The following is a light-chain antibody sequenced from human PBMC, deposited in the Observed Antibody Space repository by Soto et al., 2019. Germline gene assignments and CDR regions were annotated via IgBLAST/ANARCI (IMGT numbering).Light chain of an antibody. Sequence: EIVLTHSPGTLSLSPGERATLSCRASQSVSSSYLAWYQQKPGQAPRLLIYGASSRATGIPDRFSGSGSGTDFTLTISRLEPEDFVVYYCQQYSNSLTFGGGTKVDIK. CDR1: QSVSSSY. CDR3: QQYSNSLT. CDR2: GAS. J-gene: IGKJ4*01. V-gene: IGKV3-20*01.